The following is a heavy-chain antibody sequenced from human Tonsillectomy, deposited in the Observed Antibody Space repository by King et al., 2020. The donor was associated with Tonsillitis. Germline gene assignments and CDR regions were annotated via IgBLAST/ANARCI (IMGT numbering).Heavy chain of an antibody. V-gene: IGHV4-31*03. D-gene: IGHD2-15*01. CDR1: GGSIGGGGYF. J-gene: IGHJ5*02. CDR3: GRYEGGVFDP. Sequence: QLQESGPGLVKPSQTLSLTCTVSGGSIGGGGYFWSWIRQHPGKGLGWIGYIYDSDNTYYNPSLKRRLTILVETSKNQFSLKLGSVTAADTAVYYCGRYEGGVFDPWGQGTLVTVSS. CDR2: IYDSDNT.